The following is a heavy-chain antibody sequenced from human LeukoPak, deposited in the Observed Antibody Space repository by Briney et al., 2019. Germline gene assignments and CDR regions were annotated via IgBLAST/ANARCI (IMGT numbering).Heavy chain of an antibody. V-gene: IGHV4-4*02. CDR1: GGSISSSNW. CDR3: ASQITMIDRALDAFDI. D-gene: IGHD3-22*01. CDR2: IYHSGST. J-gene: IGHJ3*02. Sequence: PSGTLSLTCAVSGGSISSSNWWSWVRQPPGKGLEWIGEIYHSGSTNYNPSLKSRVTISVDTSKNQFSLKLSSVTAADTAVYYCASQITMIDRALDAFDIWGQGTMVTVSS.